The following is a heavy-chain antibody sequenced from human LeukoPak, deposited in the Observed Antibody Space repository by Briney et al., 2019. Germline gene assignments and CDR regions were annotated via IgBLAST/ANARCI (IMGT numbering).Heavy chain of an antibody. CDR2: INHSGST. Sequence: SSETLSLTCAVYGGSFSGYYWSWIRQPPGKGLEWIGEINHSGSTNYNPSLKSRVTISVDTSKNQFSLKLGSVTAADTAVYYCARVNADILTGYYSRYYYYGMDVWGQGTTVTVSS. D-gene: IGHD3-9*01. CDR1: GGSFSGYY. J-gene: IGHJ6*02. V-gene: IGHV4-34*01. CDR3: ARVNADILTGYYSRYYYYGMDV.